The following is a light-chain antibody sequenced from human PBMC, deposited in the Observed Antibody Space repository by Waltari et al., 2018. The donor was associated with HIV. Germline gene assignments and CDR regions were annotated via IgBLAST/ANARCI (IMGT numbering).Light chain of an antibody. Sequence: QSALTQPRSVSGSPGQSVTISCTGTSTDVGGYNYVSWYQQHPGKVPKLLIYDVSKRPSGVPYRFSGSKSGNTASLTISGLQAEDEADYYCCSYAGSYTWVFGGGTKLTVL. CDR3: CSYAGSYTWV. V-gene: IGLV2-11*01. CDR1: STDVGGYNY. J-gene: IGLJ3*02. CDR2: DVS.